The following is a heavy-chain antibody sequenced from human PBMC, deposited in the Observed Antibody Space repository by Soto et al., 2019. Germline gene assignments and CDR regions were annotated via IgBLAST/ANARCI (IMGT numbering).Heavy chain of an antibody. J-gene: IGHJ3*02. CDR1: GFPFRSYW. Sequence: GGSLRLSCAASGFPFRSYWMSWVRQAPGKGLEWVANIKQDGSEKYYVDSVKGRLTISRDNAKNSLYLQMKSLRAEDTAVYYCARGWFSGSGGDAFDIWGQGTMVTVSS. CDR3: ARGWFSGSGGDAFDI. V-gene: IGHV3-7*03. D-gene: IGHD3-10*01. CDR2: IKQDGSEK.